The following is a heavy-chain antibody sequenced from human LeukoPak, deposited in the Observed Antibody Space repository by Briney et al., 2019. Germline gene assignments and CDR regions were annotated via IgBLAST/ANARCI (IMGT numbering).Heavy chain of an antibody. Sequence: GGSLRLSCAASGFTFSSYWMSWVRQAPGKGLEWVANIKEDGSEKYSVDSVKGRFSVSRDNAKRSLYVQMNSLRAEDTAVYYCARRWYYYGSGSMDVWGKGTTVTISS. CDR1: GFTFSSYW. V-gene: IGHV3-7*01. CDR3: ARRWYYYGSGSMDV. J-gene: IGHJ6*03. CDR2: IKEDGSEK. D-gene: IGHD3-10*01.